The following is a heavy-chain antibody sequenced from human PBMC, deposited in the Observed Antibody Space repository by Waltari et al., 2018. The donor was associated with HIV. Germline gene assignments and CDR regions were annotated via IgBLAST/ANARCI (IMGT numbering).Heavy chain of an antibody. V-gene: IGHV4-38-2*02. CDR3: ARGRWGIESFDAFDI. CDR2: IYHSGST. J-gene: IGHJ3*02. Sequence: QVQLQESGPGLVKPSETLSLTCTVSGYSISSGYYWGWIRQPPGKGLEWIGSIYHSGSTYYNPSLKSRVTISVDTSKNQFSLKLSSVTAADTAVYYCARGRWGIESFDAFDIWGQGTMVTVSS. D-gene: IGHD3-16*01. CDR1: GYSISSGYY.